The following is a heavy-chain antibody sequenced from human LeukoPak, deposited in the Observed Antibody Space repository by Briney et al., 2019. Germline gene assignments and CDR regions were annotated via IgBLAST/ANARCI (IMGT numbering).Heavy chain of an antibody. J-gene: IGHJ4*02. Sequence: TGGSLRLSCITSGFTFSSYGIHWVRQAPGKGLEWVSAISGSGGSTYYADSVKGRFTISRDNSKNTLYLQMNSLRAEDTAVYYCAKDWEYYYDSSGYSYYFDYWGQGTLVTVSS. V-gene: IGHV3-23*01. CDR2: ISGSGGST. CDR3: AKDWEYYYDSSGYSYYFDY. CDR1: GFTFSSYG. D-gene: IGHD3-22*01.